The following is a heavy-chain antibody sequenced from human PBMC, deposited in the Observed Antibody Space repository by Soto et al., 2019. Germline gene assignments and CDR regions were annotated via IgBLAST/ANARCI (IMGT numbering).Heavy chain of an antibody. V-gene: IGHV4-39*01. D-gene: IGHD2-21*02. J-gene: IGHJ4*02. CDR3: ARQRTTVVTQAYFDH. CDR1: GESISSISYY. CDR2: IYYSGRT. Sequence: SETLSLTCIVSGESISSISYYWGWIRQPPGKGLEWIGSIYYSGRTYYNPSFKSRVTISIDTSKNQLSLKLSSVTATDTAVYYCARQRTTVVTQAYFDHWGQGALVTVPQ.